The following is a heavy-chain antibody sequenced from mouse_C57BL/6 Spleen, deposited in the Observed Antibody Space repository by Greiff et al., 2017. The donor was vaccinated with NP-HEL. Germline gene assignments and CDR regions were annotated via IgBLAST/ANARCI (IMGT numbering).Heavy chain of an antibody. CDR1: GYTFTSYW. CDR2: INPSSGYT. CDR3: ARPITTVVADFDG. V-gene: IGHV1-7*01. Sequence: VQLKESGAELAKPGASVKLSCKASGYTFTSYWMHWVKQRPGQGLEWIGYINPSSGYTKYNQKFKDKATLTADKSSSTAYMQLSSLTYEDSAVYYCARPITTVVADFDGWGTGTTVTVSS. D-gene: IGHD1-1*01. J-gene: IGHJ1*03.